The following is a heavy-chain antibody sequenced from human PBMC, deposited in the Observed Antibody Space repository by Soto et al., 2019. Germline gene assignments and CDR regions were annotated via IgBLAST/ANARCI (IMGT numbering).Heavy chain of an antibody. V-gene: IGHV4-59*01. CDR3: AGGPNPYNFDY. Sequence: SETLSLTCTVSGGSINNYKWSWIRQPPGKEPEWIGHVSYSGNTNYNPSLKSRVTMSVDTSKNLFSLKLSSVTTADTALYYCAGGPNPYNFDYWGQGTLVTVSS. J-gene: IGHJ4*02. CDR2: VSYSGNT. CDR1: GGSINNYK. D-gene: IGHD1-1*01.